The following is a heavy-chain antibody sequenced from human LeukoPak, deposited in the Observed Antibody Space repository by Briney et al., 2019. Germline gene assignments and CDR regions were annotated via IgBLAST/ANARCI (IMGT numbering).Heavy chain of an antibody. Sequence: SETLSLTCTVSGGSISNNYWNWHWIRQPQGRGLEWIGYIYYSGSTNYNPSLRSRVTIAVDKSNNQVSLKLGSVTAADTAMYYCARDKSGPTAHYDVFDIWGQGTMVTVSS. D-gene: IGHD4/OR15-4a*01. V-gene: IGHV4-59*01. CDR1: GGSISNNY. J-gene: IGHJ3*02. CDR2: IYYSGST. CDR3: ARDKSGPTAHYDVFDI.